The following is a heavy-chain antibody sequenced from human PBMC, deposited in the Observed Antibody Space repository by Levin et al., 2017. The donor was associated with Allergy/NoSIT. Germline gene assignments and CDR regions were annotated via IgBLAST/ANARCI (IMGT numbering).Heavy chain of an antibody. V-gene: IGHV6-1*01. CDR1: GDSVSNNRTA. D-gene: IGHD6-19*01. J-gene: IGHJ4*02. CDR3: ARDISGGWLFDY. CDR2: TSYRSKWSS. Sequence: SPTLSLPCAISGDSVSNNRTAWHWIRQSPSRGLEWLGRTSYRSKWSSDYAVSVKSRITISPDTSNNQFSLQLNSVTPEDTAVYYCARDISGGWLFDYWGQGTLVTVSS.